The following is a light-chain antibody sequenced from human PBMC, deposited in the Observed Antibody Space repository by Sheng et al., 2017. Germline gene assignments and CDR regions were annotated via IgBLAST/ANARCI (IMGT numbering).Light chain of an antibody. Sequence: SYDLTQPPSVSVYPGQTASITCSGDKLGDKYACWYQQKPGQSPVLLIYQDSKRPSGIPERFSGSNSGNTATLTISGTQAMDEADYYCQAWDSSTVVFGGGTKLTVL. CDR2: QDS. CDR1: KLGDKY. V-gene: IGLV3-1*01. J-gene: IGLJ2*01. CDR3: QAWDSSTVV.